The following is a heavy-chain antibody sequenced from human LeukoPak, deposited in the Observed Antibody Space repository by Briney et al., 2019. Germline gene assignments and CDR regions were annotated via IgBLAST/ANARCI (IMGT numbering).Heavy chain of an antibody. J-gene: IGHJ6*03. CDR2: IFHSGNT. V-gene: IGHV4-38-2*01. D-gene: IGHD6-13*01. Sequence: PSETLSLTCAVSGYSISSGYYWGWFRQPPGNGLEGIGCIFHSGNTYYNPSLKSRVSISVDTSKNKFSLKLTSVPAADTAVYYCARQGGSSSPYYYYYMDVWGKGTTVTVSS. CDR1: GYSISSGYY. CDR3: ARQGGSSSPYYYYYMDV.